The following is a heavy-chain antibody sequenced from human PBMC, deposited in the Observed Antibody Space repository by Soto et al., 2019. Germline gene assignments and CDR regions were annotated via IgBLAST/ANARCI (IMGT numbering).Heavy chain of an antibody. J-gene: IGHJ3*02. CDR3: ARGYCTSDSCYPPDAFDI. V-gene: IGHV4-34*01. CDR1: VGSFNGYY. D-gene: IGHD2-15*01. Sequence: QVQLQQWGAGLLKPSETLSLTCAVYVGSFNGYYWSWIRQPPGKGLEWIGEISHNGNTNYNPSLKSRGTISVDTSKNQVSLKLSSVTAADTAVYYCARGYCTSDSCYPPDAFDIWGQGTMVTVSS. CDR2: ISHNGNT.